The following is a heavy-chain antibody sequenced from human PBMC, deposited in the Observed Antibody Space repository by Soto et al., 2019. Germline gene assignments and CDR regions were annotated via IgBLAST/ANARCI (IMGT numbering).Heavy chain of an antibody. V-gene: IGHV3-23*01. CDR3: AKDLRGPQAGTWYCDL. Sequence: EVQLLESGGGLVQPGGSLRLSCAASGFSFSSKSMTWVRQAAGKGLEWVSAITAAGDRTYYADSVKGRFTISRDNSKNRLYLQMNSLGVEDTAVYYCAKDLRGPQAGTWYCDLWGRGTLVTVSS. CDR2: ITAAGDRT. J-gene: IGHJ2*01. CDR1: GFSFSSKS. D-gene: IGHD6-13*01.